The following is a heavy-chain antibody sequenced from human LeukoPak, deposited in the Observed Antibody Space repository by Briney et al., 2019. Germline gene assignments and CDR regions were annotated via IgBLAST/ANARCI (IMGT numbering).Heavy chain of an antibody. D-gene: IGHD3-10*01. Sequence: GSLRLSCAASGFTFNYYAMTWVRQFPGKGLEWISSISGGGETIYYRSSLKGRFTVSRDNSKKTLFLQMNSLKAEDTAVYFCAREGARQPLRRSEFWGQGTLVTVSS. V-gene: IGHV3-23*01. CDR2: ISGGGETI. J-gene: IGHJ4*02. CDR1: GFTFNYYA. CDR3: AREGARQPLRRSEF.